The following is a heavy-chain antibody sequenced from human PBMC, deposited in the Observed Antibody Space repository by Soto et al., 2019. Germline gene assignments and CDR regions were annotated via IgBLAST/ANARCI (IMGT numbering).Heavy chain of an antibody. CDR3: ARDGYSSGWYLNN. CDR2: INSDGSTT. D-gene: IGHD6-19*01. J-gene: IGHJ4*02. CDR1: GFTFSSYG. V-gene: IGHV3-74*01. Sequence: GGSLRLSCAASGFTFSSYGMHWVRQAPGKGLVWVSRINSDGSTTSYADSVKGRLTISRDNAKNTLYLQMNSLRAEDTAVYFCARDGYSSGWYLNNWGQGTLVTVSS.